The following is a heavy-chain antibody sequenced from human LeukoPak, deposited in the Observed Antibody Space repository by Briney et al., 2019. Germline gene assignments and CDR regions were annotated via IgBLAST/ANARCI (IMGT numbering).Heavy chain of an antibody. D-gene: IGHD2-2*01. CDR3: ARVVVPAAPSCDAFDI. J-gene: IGHJ3*02. CDR2: INPNSGGT. V-gene: IGHV1-2*02. CDR1: GYTFTGYY. Sequence: ASVKVSCKASGYTFTGYYMHWVRQAPGQGPEWMGWINPNSGGTNYAQKFQGRVTMTRDTSISTAYMELSRLRSDDTAVYYCARVVVPAAPSCDAFDIWGQGTMVTVSS.